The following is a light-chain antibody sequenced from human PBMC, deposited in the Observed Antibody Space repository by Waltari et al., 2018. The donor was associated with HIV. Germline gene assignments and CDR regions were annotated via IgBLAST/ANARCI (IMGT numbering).Light chain of an antibody. V-gene: IGKV1-9*01. CDR1: QDIRNY. CDR3: QQLNEYPWT. CDR2: AAS. Sequence: DIQLTQSPSFLSASVGDRVTITCRASQDIRNYLAWYQQKLGKAPKLLIYAASSLQSGVPSRFSGSGSGIQFTLTINSLQPEDFATYHCQQLNEYPWTFGQGTQVEIK. J-gene: IGKJ1*01.